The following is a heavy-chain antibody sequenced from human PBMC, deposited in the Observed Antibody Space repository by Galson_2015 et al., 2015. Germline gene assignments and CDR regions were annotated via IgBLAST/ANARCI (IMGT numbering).Heavy chain of an antibody. Sequence: SLRLSCAASGFTFSSYAMHWVRQAPGKGLEWVAVISYDGSTYYADSVKGRFTISRDNSKNTLYLQMNCLRAEDTAVYYCAKDSGPEAFDIWGQGTMVTVSS. CDR2: ISYDGST. CDR1: GFTFSSYA. D-gene: IGHD2-15*01. CDR3: AKDSGPEAFDI. J-gene: IGHJ3*02. V-gene: IGHV3-30-3*01.